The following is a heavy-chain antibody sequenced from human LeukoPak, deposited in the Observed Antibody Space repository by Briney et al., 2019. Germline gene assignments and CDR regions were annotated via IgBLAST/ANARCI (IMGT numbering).Heavy chain of an antibody. CDR3: ARRSGFGEYYYMDV. V-gene: IGHV4-59*01. CDR2: IYYSGST. D-gene: IGHD3-10*01. Sequence: SETLSLTCTVSGGSISSYYWSWIRQPPGKGLEWIGYIYYSGSTNYNPSLKSRVTISVDTFKNQFSLKLSSVTAADTAVYYCARRSGFGEYYYMDVWGKGTTVTVSS. J-gene: IGHJ6*03. CDR1: GGSISSYY.